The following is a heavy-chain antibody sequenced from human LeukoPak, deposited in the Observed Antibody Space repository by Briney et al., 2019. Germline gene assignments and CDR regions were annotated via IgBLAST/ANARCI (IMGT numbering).Heavy chain of an antibody. Sequence: GESLKISCAASGFTFSSYLMKWVRQAPGEGLEWVANIKQDGSEKNYVDFVKGRFTISRDNAKNSLDLQMNSLRAEDTAMYYCARARGDGYQWYFDLWGRGTLVTVSS. J-gene: IGHJ2*01. CDR3: ARARGDGYQWYFDL. D-gene: IGHD5-24*01. CDR1: GFTFSSYL. V-gene: IGHV3-7*01. CDR2: IKQDGSEK.